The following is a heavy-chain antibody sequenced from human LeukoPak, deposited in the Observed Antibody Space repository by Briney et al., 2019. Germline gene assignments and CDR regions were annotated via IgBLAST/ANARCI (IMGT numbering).Heavy chain of an antibody. V-gene: IGHV4-39*01. D-gene: IGHD3-22*01. CDR3: ARHPYYYDTSGSYKGHFDL. Sequence: ASETLSLTCSASGGSIKSFDFYWGWIRQPPGKGLEWIGSIFFSGTTHYNPSLKSRITISVDTSANQFSLKLRSVTAADTAMYFCARHPYYYDTSGSYKGHFDLWGQGTLVAVSS. CDR1: GGSIKSFDFY. CDR2: IFFSGTT. J-gene: IGHJ4*02.